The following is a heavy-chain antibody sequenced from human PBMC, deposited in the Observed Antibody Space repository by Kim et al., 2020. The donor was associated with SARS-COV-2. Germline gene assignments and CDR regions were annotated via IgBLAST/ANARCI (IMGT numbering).Heavy chain of an antibody. CDR2: ISGSGGST. V-gene: IGHV3-23*01. D-gene: IGHD3-9*01. CDR1: GFTFSSYA. J-gene: IGHJ4*02. CDR3: ASHYDILTGPHY. Sequence: GGSLRLSCAASGFTFSSYAMSWVRQAPGKGLEWVSAISGSGGSTYYADSVKGRFTISRDNSKNTLYLQMNSLRAEDTAVYYCASHYDILTGPHYWGQGTLVTVSS.